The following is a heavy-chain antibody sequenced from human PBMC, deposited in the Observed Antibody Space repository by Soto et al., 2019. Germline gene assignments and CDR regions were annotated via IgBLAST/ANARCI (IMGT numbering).Heavy chain of an antibody. CDR1: GYTFTSYG. J-gene: IGHJ5*02. D-gene: IGHD2-2*01. CDR3: ARGYCSSTSCYDWKNWFDP. V-gene: IGHV1-18*01. Sequence: GASVKVSCKASGYTFTSYGIIWVRQAPGQGLEWMGWISAYNGNTNYAQKLQGRVTMTTDTSTSTAYMELRSLRSDDTAVYYCARGYCSSTSCYDWKNWFDPWGQGTLVTVSS. CDR2: ISAYNGNT.